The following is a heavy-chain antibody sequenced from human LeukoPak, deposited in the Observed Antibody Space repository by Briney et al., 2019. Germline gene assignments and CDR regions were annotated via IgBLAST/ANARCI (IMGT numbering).Heavy chain of an antibody. J-gene: IGHJ4*02. V-gene: IGHV1-2*06. CDR2: LNPNSGGT. CDR3: ASSSGYYYVADY. Sequence: GASVKASCKASRYTFTGYYMHWVRQARGQGLEWMGRLNPNSGGTNYAQKLQGRVTMTRHTSISTAYMELSRLRSDDTAVYYCASSSGYYYVADYGGQGTLVTVSS. CDR1: RYTFTGYY. D-gene: IGHD3-22*01.